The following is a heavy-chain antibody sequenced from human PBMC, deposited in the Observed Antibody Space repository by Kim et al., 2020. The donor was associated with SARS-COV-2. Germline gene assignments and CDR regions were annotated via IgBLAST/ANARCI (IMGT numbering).Heavy chain of an antibody. CDR3: ARDTLGDGYSFSDY. D-gene: IGHD4-4*01. CDR2: IYSGGMT. Sequence: GGSLRLSCEASQLTVSRNHMSWVRQAPGKGLEWVSVIYSGGMTSYAGSVKGRFTISRDSSKNTVILEMNSLRADDTAVYYCARDTLGDGYSFSDYWGQGTLVTVSS. CDR1: QLTVSRNH. V-gene: IGHV3-53*01. J-gene: IGHJ4*02.